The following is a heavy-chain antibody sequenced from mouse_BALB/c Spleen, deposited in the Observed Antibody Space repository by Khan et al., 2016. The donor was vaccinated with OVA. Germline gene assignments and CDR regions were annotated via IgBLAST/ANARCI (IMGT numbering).Heavy chain of an antibody. CDR2: INPGNGGT. V-gene: IGHV1S81*02. CDR1: GYTLTRYY. Sequence: QVQLQQPGAELVKPGASVKLSCKASGYTLTRYYMYWVKQRPGQGLEWIGGINPGNGGTNLNEKFKNKATLTVDKSSTTVYMQLSSLTSEDSAVYYWTRNYGYDYFDYWGQGTTLTVSS. D-gene: IGHD1-2*01. CDR3: TRNYGYDYFDY. J-gene: IGHJ2*01.